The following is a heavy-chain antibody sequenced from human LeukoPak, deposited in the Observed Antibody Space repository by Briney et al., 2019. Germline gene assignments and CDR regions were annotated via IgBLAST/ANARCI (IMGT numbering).Heavy chain of an antibody. J-gene: IGHJ6*02. CDR3: AKGLVPAAPYYYYYGMDV. CDR2: ISSNGGST. Sequence: PGGSLRLSCAASGFTFSSYAMHWVRQAPGKGLEYVSAISSNGGSTYYANSVKGRFTISRDNAKNSLYLQMNSLRAEDTALYYCAKGLVPAAPYYYYYGMDVWGQGTTVTVSS. CDR1: GFTFSSYA. D-gene: IGHD2-2*01. V-gene: IGHV3-64*01.